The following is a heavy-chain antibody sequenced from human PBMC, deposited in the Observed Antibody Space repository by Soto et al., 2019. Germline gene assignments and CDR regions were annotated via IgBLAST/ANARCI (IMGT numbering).Heavy chain of an antibody. Sequence: PGGSLRLSCAASGFTFSSYGMHWVRQAPGKGLEWVAVISYDGSNKYYADSVKGRFTISRDNSKNTLYLQMNSLRAEDTAVYYCAKVEVEYNWNFYAWGYYYYGMDVWGQGTTVTVSS. V-gene: IGHV3-30*18. D-gene: IGHD1-7*01. CDR3: AKVEVEYNWNFYAWGYYYYGMDV. CDR2: ISYDGSNK. CDR1: GFTFSSYG. J-gene: IGHJ6*02.